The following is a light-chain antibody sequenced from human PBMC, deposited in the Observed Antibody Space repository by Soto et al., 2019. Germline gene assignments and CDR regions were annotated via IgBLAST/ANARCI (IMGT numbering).Light chain of an antibody. CDR3: QQASSFPLT. J-gene: IGKJ4*01. CDR1: QLISSW. CDR2: AAS. Sequence: DIQITQSPSSLSASVGDRVTITCRASQLISSWLAWYQQKPGKAPKLLIYAASNLQSGVPSRFSGSESGTDFTLTISSLQPEDFATYYCQQASSFPLTFGGGTKVDIK. V-gene: IGKV1-12*01.